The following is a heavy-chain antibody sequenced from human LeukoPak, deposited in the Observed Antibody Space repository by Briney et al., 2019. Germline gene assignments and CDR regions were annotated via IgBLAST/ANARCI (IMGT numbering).Heavy chain of an antibody. CDR1: GGSISSYY. CDR2: IYYSGST. V-gene: IGHV4-59*01. CDR3: ARDLSAAAGNGWFDP. J-gene: IGHJ5*02. D-gene: IGHD6-13*01. Sequence: SETLSLTCTVSGGSISSYYWSWIRQPPGKGLEWIGHIYYSGSTNYNPSLKSRVTISVDTSKNQFSLKLSSVTAADTAVYYCARDLSAAAGNGWFDPWGQGTLVTVSS.